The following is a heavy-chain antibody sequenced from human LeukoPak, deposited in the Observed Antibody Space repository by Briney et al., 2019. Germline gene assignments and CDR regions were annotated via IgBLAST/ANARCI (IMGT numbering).Heavy chain of an antibody. Sequence: GESLKISCKGSGYSFTNYWIGWVRQMPGKGLEWMGIIYPGDSDTRYSPSFQGQVTISADKSINTAYLQWSSLRVSDSAMYFCARIRLGESPADFWGQGTPVTVSS. J-gene: IGHJ4*02. D-gene: IGHD3-16*01. CDR1: GYSFTNYW. CDR3: ARIRLGESPADF. V-gene: IGHV5-51*01. CDR2: IYPGDSDT.